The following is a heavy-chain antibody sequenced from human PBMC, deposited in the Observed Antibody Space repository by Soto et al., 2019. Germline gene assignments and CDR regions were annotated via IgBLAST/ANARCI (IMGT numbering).Heavy chain of an antibody. V-gene: IGHV3-21*01. J-gene: IGHJ5*02. CDR2: ISSSSSYI. D-gene: IGHD3-22*01. CDR3: ARDPYYYDGNEPNWFAP. CDR1: GFTFSSYS. Sequence: GGSLRLSCAASGFTFSSYSMNWVRQAPGKGLEWVSSISSSSSYIYYADSVKGRFTISRDNAKNSLYLQMNSLRAEDTAVYYCARDPYYYDGNEPNWFAPWGQGTLVTVSS.